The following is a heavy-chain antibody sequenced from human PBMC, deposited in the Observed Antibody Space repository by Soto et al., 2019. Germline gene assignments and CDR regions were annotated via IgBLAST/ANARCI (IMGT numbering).Heavy chain of an antibody. CDR1: GYTFTGYY. Sequence: ASVKVSCKASGYTFTGYYMHWVRQAPGQGLEWMGWINPNSGGTNYAQKFQGWVTMTRDTSISTAYMELSRLRSDDTAVYYCAREYDYGWGSYRHYGMDVWGQGTTFTVSS. V-gene: IGHV1-2*04. CDR3: AREYDYGWGSYRHYGMDV. J-gene: IGHJ6*02. D-gene: IGHD3-16*02. CDR2: INPNSGGT.